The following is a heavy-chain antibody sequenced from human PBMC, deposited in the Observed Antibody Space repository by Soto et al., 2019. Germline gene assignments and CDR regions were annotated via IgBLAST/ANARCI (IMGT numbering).Heavy chain of an antibody. D-gene: IGHD3-9*01. J-gene: IGHJ3*02. V-gene: IGHV1-8*01. Sequence: ASVKVSCQASGYTFTSYDINWVRQATGQGLEWMGWMNPNSGNTGYAQKFQGRVTMTRNTSISTAYMELSSLRSEDTAVYYCARVTPYYDILTGYYHDAFDIWGQGTMVTVSS. CDR1: GYTFTSYD. CDR3: ARVTPYYDILTGYYHDAFDI. CDR2: MNPNSGNT.